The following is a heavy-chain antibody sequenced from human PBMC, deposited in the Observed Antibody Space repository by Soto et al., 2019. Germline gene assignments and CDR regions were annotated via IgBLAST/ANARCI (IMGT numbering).Heavy chain of an antibody. CDR3: AKDWREGYDTEAYDI. J-gene: IGHJ3*02. Sequence: GGSLSLSCAASKFSFSNYGMHWVRQAPGKGLEWVAVTTYDGRQTYYADSVKGRFTISRDNSKNMLYLQMNSLRIDDTAVYYCAKDWREGYDTEAYDIWGQGTEVNV. CDR1: KFSFSNYG. V-gene: IGHV3-30*18. D-gene: IGHD5-12*01. CDR2: TTYDGRQT.